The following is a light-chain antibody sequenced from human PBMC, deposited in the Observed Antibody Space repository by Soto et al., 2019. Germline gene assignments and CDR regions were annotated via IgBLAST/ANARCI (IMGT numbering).Light chain of an antibody. Sequence: DIQMTQSPSTLSASIGYRVTITCRASETIITFLAWYQKKPGRAPNLLIYDVSSFESGVPSRFSGGGSGTEFTLTISSLQPDDFATYYCLQYNSYSTFGQGTKV. CDR3: LQYNSYST. CDR1: ETIITF. V-gene: IGKV1-5*01. J-gene: IGKJ1*01. CDR2: DVS.